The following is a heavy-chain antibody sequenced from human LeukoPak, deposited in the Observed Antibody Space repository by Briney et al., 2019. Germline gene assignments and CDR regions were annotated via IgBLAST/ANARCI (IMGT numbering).Heavy chain of an antibody. CDR1: GFTFSGYW. J-gene: IGHJ4*02. CDR2: INTDGSST. D-gene: IGHD3-3*01. CDR3: ARDQYDTWSRRGNFDS. Sequence: PGGSLRLSCAASGFTFSGYWMHWVRQAPGKGLVWVSRINTDGSSTSYADSVKGRFTISRDNTKNSLYLQMNSLRAEDTAVFYCARDQYDTWSRRGNFDSWGQGTLVIVSS. V-gene: IGHV3-74*01.